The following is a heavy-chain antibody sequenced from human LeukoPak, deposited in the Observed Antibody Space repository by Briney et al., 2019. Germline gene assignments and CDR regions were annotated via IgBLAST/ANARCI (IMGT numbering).Heavy chain of an antibody. CDR3: ASSGSYNGEGYYFDY. V-gene: IGHV3-23*01. Sequence: GGSLRLSCAASGFTFSSYAMSWVRQAPGKGLEWVSAISGSGGSTYYADSVKGRFTISRDNAKNSLYLQMNSLRAEDTAVYYCASSGSYNGEGYYFDYWGQGTLVTVSS. D-gene: IGHD1-26*01. CDR1: GFTFSSYA. CDR2: ISGSGGST. J-gene: IGHJ4*02.